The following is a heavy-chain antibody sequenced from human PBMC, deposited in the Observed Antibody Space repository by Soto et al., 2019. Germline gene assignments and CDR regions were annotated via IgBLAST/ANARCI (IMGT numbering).Heavy chain of an antibody. CDR2: ISYDGSNK. CDR3: ARDPSLYYYDSSGYYFDY. CDR1: GFAFSDYY. Sequence: PGGSLRLSCAASGFAFSDYYMHWVRQAPGKGLEWVAVISYDGSNKYYADSVKGRFTISRDNSKNTLYLQMNSLRAEDTAVYYCARDPSLYYYDSSGYYFDYWGQGTLVTVSS. V-gene: IGHV3-30-3*01. J-gene: IGHJ4*02. D-gene: IGHD3-22*01.